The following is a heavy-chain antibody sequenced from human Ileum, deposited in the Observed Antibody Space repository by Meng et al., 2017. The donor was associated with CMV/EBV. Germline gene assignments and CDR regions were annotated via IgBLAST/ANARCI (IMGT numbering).Heavy chain of an antibody. V-gene: IGHV4-39*07. J-gene: IGHJ4*01. CDR3: ARGFYDFWEPDY. Sequence: QEAGPGLVKPSETLSLTCSVSGGSISSGSHFWVWIRQPPGKGLEWIGTIYYTGTTYYNPSLKSRVTISVDTSKNQFSLKLSSVTAADTALYYCARGFYDFWEPDYWGHGTLVTVSS. CDR2: IYYTGTT. D-gene: IGHD3/OR15-3a*01. CDR1: GGSISSGSHF.